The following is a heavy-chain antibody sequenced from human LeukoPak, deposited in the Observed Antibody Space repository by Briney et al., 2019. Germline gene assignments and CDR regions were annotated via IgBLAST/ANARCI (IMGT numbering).Heavy chain of an antibody. Sequence: ASVKVSCKTSGYTFTTYAIHWVRQAPGQRPEWMGWINAGNGNTKYSQKFQGRVTITRDTSASTAYMELSSLRSEDTAVYYCAADGSGSSWFDAFDIWGQGTMVTVSS. V-gene: IGHV1-3*01. J-gene: IGHJ3*02. CDR1: GYTFTTYA. CDR2: INAGNGNT. CDR3: AADGSGSSWFDAFDI. D-gene: IGHD6-13*01.